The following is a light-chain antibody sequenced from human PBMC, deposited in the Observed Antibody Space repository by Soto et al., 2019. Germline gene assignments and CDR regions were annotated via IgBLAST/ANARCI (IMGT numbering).Light chain of an antibody. CDR1: QSVSSN. Sequence: EIVMTQSPATLSVSPGERATLSCRASQSVSSNLAWYQQKPGQAPRLLIYGASIRATGIPVRFSGSGSGTEFTRTISSLQSGDFAGYYCQQYNNWPPWTFGRGTKVEIK. J-gene: IGKJ1*01. CDR2: GAS. V-gene: IGKV3-15*01. CDR3: QQYNNWPPWT.